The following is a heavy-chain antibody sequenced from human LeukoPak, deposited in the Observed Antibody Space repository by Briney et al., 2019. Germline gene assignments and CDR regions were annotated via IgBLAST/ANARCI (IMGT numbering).Heavy chain of an antibody. J-gene: IGHJ4*02. Sequence: GGSLRLSCAASGFTVSSNFMSWVRRAPGKGLEWVAVISYDGSNKYYADSVKGRFTISRDNSKNTLYLQMNSLRAEDTAVYYCARDLGTTASYWGQGTLVTVSS. V-gene: IGHV3-30-3*01. CDR1: GFTVSSNF. D-gene: IGHD3-16*01. CDR2: ISYDGSNK. CDR3: ARDLGTTASY.